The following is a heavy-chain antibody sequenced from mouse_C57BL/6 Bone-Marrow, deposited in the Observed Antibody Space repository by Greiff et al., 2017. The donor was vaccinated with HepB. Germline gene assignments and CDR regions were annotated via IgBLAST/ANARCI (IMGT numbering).Heavy chain of an antibody. J-gene: IGHJ2*01. V-gene: IGHV1-34*01. Sequence: EVQGVESGPELVKPGASVKMSCKASGYTFTDYYMHWVKQSQGKSLEWIGNIYPNNGGNGYNQKFKGKATLTVDKSSSTAYMELRSLTSEDSAVYYCARDYYGRGDFDYWGQGTTLTVSS. CDR1: GYTFTDYY. D-gene: IGHD1-1*01. CDR2: IYPNNGGN. CDR3: ARDYYGRGDFDY.